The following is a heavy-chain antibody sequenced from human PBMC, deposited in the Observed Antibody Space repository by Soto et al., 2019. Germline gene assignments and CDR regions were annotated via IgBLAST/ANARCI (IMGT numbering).Heavy chain of an antibody. D-gene: IGHD2-2*01. Sequence: QVQLVQFGAEVKKPGSSVKVSCKASGGTFSSYAISWVRQAPGQGLEWMGGIIPIFATANYAQKLQGRVMITVDESTSTAYMELSSLRSEDTAVYYCARSVSFRYQLLKRGMDVWGQGTTVTVSS. CDR2: IIPIFATA. V-gene: IGHV1-69*01. CDR1: GGTFSSYA. J-gene: IGHJ6*02. CDR3: ARSVSFRYQLLKRGMDV.